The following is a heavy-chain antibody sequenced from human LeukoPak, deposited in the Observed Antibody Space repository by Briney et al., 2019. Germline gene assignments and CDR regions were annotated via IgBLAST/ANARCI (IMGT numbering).Heavy chain of an antibody. Sequence: SSETLSLTCTVSGGSISSYYWSWIRQPPGKGLEWIGYIYYSGSTNYNPSLKSRVTISVDTSKNQFSLKLSSVTAADTAVYYCARDGPGGDYYYYMDVWGKGTTVTVSS. D-gene: IGHD3-16*01. CDR1: GGSISSYY. CDR3: ARDGPGGDYYYYMDV. J-gene: IGHJ6*03. V-gene: IGHV4-59*01. CDR2: IYYSGST.